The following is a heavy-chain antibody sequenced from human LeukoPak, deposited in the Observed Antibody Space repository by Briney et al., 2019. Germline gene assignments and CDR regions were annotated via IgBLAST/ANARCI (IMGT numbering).Heavy chain of an antibody. J-gene: IGHJ4*02. CDR2: IYYSGST. CDR3: ARSRSSGYYSPLGY. D-gene: IGHD3-22*01. CDR1: GGSISSYY. V-gene: IGHV4-59*01. Sequence: SETLSLTCTVSGGSISSYYWSWIRQPPGKGLEWIGYIYYSGSTNYNPSLKSRVTISVDTSKNQFSLKLSSVTAADTAVYYCARSRSSGYYSPLGYWGQGTLVTVSS.